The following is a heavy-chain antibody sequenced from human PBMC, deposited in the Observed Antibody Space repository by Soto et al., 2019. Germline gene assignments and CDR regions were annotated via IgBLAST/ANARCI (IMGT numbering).Heavy chain of an antibody. CDR2: MNPNSGNT. V-gene: IGHV1-8*01. Sequence: QVQLVQSGAEVKKPGASVKVSCKASGYTFTSYDINWVRQATGQGLEWMGWMNPNSGNTGYAQKVQGRVTMTRNTSISKAYMELSSLRCEDTAVYYCARGPLGVEKYYDFWSGPGGWFDPWGQGTLVTVSS. CDR3: ARGPLGVEKYYDFWSGPGGWFDP. CDR1: GYTFTSYD. J-gene: IGHJ5*02. D-gene: IGHD3-3*01.